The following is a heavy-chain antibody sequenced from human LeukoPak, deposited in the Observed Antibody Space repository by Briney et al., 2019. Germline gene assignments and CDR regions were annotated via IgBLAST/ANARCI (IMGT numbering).Heavy chain of an antibody. CDR1: GGSISYFF. CDR2: THYSGTT. V-gene: IGHV4-59*01. J-gene: IGHJ5*01. Sequence: PSETLSLTCNVSGGSISYFFWSWIRRPPGKGLEWIAYTHYSGTTSHNPSLKSRVSLSVDTSKNQLSLNLTSVTAADTAVYYCARGGVLPRAFDSWGQGTLVTVSS. CDR3: ARGGVLPRAFDS. D-gene: IGHD3-16*01.